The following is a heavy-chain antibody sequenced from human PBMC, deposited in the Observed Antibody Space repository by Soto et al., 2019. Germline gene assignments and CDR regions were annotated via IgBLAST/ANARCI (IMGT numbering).Heavy chain of an antibody. CDR3: ARTVLGPDLLADSFVDYYYYMDV. J-gene: IGHJ6*03. CDR2: VYYTGST. V-gene: IGHV4-59*08. Sequence: SETLSLTCTVSGGSISGYYWSWIRQPPGKGLEWIGYVYYTGSTSYNPSLKRRVTFSADSSRGQFSLRLNSVTAADTAVYYCARTVLGPDLLADSFVDYYYYMDVWGQGTTVTVSS. D-gene: IGHD3-9*01. CDR1: GGSISGYY.